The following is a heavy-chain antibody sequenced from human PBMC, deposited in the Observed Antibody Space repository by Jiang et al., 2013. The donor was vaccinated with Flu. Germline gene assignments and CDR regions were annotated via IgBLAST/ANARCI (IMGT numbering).Heavy chain of an antibody. CDR1: SISSGGYY. D-gene: IGHD3-22*01. V-gene: IGHV4-31*02. J-gene: IGHJ3*02. CDR3: ARDSSGLDGAFDI. CDR2: IYYSGST. Sequence: SISSGGYYWSWIRQXPGKGLEWIGYIYYSGSTYYNPSLKSRVTISVDTSKNQFSLKLSSVTAADTAVYYCARDSSGLDGAFDIWGQGTMVTVSS.